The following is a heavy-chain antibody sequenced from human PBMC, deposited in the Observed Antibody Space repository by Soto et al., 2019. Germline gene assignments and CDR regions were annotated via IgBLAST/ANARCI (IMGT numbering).Heavy chain of an antibody. J-gene: IGHJ3*02. D-gene: IGHD1-26*01. V-gene: IGHV5-51*01. CDR3: ACCGSYYLLDAFDI. CDR2: IYPGDSDT. CDR1: GYSFTSYW. Sequence: PGEALKISCKGSGYSFTSYWIGWVRQMPGKGLEWMGIIYPGDSDTRYSLSFQGQVTISADKSISTAYLQWSSLKASDTAMYYCACCGSYYLLDAFDIWCQGTMVSVSS.